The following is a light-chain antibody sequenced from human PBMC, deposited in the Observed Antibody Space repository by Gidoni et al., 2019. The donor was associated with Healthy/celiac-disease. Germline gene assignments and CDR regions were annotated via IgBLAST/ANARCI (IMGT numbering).Light chain of an antibody. CDR3: SSYTSSSTLV. CDR1: SRDVGGYTY. V-gene: IGLV2-14*03. Sequence: QSALTQPASVSGSPGQSIAISCTGTSRDVGGYTYVSWYQQHPGKAPNLMSYDGSNRPSGVSNRFSGSKSGNTSSLTISGRQAEDEADYYCSSYTSSSTLVFGTGTKVTVL. J-gene: IGLJ1*01. CDR2: DGS.